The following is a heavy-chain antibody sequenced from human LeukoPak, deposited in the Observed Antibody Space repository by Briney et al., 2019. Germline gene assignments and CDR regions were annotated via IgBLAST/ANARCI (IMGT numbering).Heavy chain of an antibody. CDR2: IVVGSSNT. V-gene: IGHV1-58*01. CDR3: AADGYTFAPGAFDI. J-gene: IGHJ3*02. D-gene: IGHD5-24*01. CDR1: GFTFSSSA. Sequence: TSVTVSCKASGFTFSSSAVQWVRQARGQRLEWIGWIVVGSSNTDYAQRFQDRVTINRDMSTSTAYMEVSSLRSEDTAVYYCAADGYTFAPGAFDIWGQGTVVTVS.